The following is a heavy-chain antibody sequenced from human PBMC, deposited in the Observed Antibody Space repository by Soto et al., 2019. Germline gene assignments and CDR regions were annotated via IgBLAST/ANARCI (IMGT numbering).Heavy chain of an antibody. CDR2: IYYSGTT. CDR3: ARDHAAANYYGMDV. J-gene: IGHJ6*02. D-gene: IGHD6-13*01. V-gene: IGHV4-31*03. Sequence: QVQLQESGPRLVKPSQTLSLTCTVSGDSISSAGYFWSGIRQHPGKGLEWIGYIYYSGTTQYNPSLMSRVTRSADTSKNPFSLKLTSVTAADTAVYYCARDHAAANYYGMDVWGQGTTVTVS. CDR1: GDSISSAGYF.